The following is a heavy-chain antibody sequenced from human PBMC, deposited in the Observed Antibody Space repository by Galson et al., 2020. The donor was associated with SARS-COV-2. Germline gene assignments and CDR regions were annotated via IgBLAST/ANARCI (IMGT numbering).Heavy chain of an antibody. J-gene: IGHJ4*02. V-gene: IGHV5-51*01. Sequence: KIGESLKISCKVSGYSFTTYWIGWVRQMPGKGLEWMGIVYPGDSDTRYSPSFQGQVTISVDKSISTAYLQWSSLKASDTAMYYCARQKLQHDFWSGYYYWGQGTLVTVSS. CDR3: ARQKLQHDFWSGYYY. D-gene: IGHD3-3*01. CDR1: GYSFTTYW. CDR2: VYPGDSDT.